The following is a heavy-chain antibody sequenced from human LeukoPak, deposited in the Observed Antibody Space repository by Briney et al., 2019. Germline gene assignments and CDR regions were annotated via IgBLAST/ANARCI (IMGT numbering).Heavy chain of an antibody. V-gene: IGHV3-23*01. CDR2: TSGDEDST. CDR3: TIDLMTGFSSGWHFGY. CDR1: GFNFINYA. J-gene: IGHJ4*02. D-gene: IGHD6-19*01. Sequence: PGGSLRLSCAASGFNFINYAMNWVRQAPGKGLEWLAVTSGDEDSTHYADSVRGHFVISTDNSKNTSFLHMNSLRAEDTAVYYCTIDLMTGFSSGWHFGYWGQGTLVTVSS.